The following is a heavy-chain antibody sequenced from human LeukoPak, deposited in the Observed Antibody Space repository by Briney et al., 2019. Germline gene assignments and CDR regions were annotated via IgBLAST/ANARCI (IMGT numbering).Heavy chain of an antibody. Sequence: GASVKVSCKASGYTFTGYYMHWVRQAPGQGLEWMGWINPNSGGTNYAQKFQGRVTMTRDTSISTAYMELSRLRSDDTAVHYCARSKTYYGSGSYYNGEYYFDYWGQGTLVTVSS. V-gene: IGHV1-2*02. D-gene: IGHD3-10*01. CDR1: GYTFTGYY. CDR3: ARSKTYYGSGSYYNGEYYFDY. CDR2: INPNSGGT. J-gene: IGHJ4*02.